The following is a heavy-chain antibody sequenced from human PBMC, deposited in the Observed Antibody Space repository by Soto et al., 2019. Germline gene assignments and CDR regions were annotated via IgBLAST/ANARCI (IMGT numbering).Heavy chain of an antibody. J-gene: IGHJ5*02. D-gene: IGHD2-15*01. CDR2: ISGSGGST. V-gene: IGHV3-23*01. CDR1: GFTFSSYA. CDR3: AKALSSDVVVVAATGVFDP. Sequence: GGSLRLSCAASGFTFSSYAMSWVRQAPGKGLEWVSAISGSGGSTYYADSVKGRFTISRDNSKNTLYLQMNSLRAEDTAVYYCAKALSSDVVVVAATGVFDPWGQGTLVTVSS.